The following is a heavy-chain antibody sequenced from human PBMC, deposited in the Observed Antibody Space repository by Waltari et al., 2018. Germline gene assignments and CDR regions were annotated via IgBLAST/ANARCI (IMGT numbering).Heavy chain of an antibody. CDR3: AMSLTVLVRADH. V-gene: IGHV3-23*04. CDR2: LSASGIRT. Sequence: EVRLVESGGGLVKPGGSLRLSCAASGFPFSSYAMNWVRQAPGKGREWVAGLSASGIRTFYAASVKCRFTISRDNSNNTLYAQMTSLTPEDTATYYCAMSLTVLVRADHWGQGTLVAVSS. D-gene: IGHD1-26*01. J-gene: IGHJ4*02. CDR1: GFPFSSYA.